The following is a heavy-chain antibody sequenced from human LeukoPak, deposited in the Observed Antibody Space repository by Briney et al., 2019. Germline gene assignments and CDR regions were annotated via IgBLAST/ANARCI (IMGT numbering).Heavy chain of an antibody. CDR1: GFTFSTYA. J-gene: IGHJ3*02. CDR3: ARDQSSVGAFDI. CDR2: ISYDGSSK. D-gene: IGHD5/OR15-5a*01. Sequence: GGSLRLSCAASGFTFSTYAMDWVRQTPGKGLEWVAVISYDGSSKYYADSVKGRITISRDNSKNTLYLQMNSLRSEDTAVYYCARDQSSVGAFDIWGQGTMVTVS. V-gene: IGHV3-30-3*01.